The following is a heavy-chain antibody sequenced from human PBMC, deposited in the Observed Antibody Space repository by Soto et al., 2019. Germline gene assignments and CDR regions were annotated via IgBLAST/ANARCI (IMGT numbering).Heavy chain of an antibody. CDR1: GGSISSGGYY. CDR2: IYYSGST. CDR3: ARDSYYYGSGSFPL. V-gene: IGHV4-31*03. J-gene: IGHJ4*02. Sequence: SETLSLTCTVSGGSISSGGYYWSWIRQHPGKGLEWIGYIYYSGSTYYNPSLKSRVTISVDTSKNQFSLKLSSVTAADTAVYYCARDSYYYGSGSFPLWGQGTLVTVSS. D-gene: IGHD3-10*01.